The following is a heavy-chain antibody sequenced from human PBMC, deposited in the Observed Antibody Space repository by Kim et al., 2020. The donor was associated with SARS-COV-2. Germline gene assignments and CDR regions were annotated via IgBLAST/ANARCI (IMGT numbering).Heavy chain of an antibody. CDR1: GYIFTNYW. Sequence: GESLKISCKGSGYIFTNYWIGWVRQMPGKGLEWMGIVYPDDPDSRYSPSFQGQVTISADKSISTAYLQWSSLKPSDTAMYYCARRGYGGDRYLDYWGQGTLVTVSS. CDR3: ARRGYGGDRYLDY. J-gene: IGHJ4*02. CDR2: VYPDDPDS. D-gene: IGHD2-21*02. V-gene: IGHV5-51*01.